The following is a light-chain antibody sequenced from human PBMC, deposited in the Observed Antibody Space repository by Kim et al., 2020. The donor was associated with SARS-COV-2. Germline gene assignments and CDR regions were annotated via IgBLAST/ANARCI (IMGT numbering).Light chain of an antibody. CDR1: SSNIGDNN. CDR3: AAWDRSVKMV. V-gene: IGLV1-51*01. CDR2: DNN. Sequence: QSVLTQPPSVSAAPGQKVTISCSGSSSNIGDNNVSWYRHLPGTAPKLLIYDNNKRPSGIPDRFSGSKSGTSATLAITGLQTGDEADYYCAAWDRSVKMVFGGGTKLTVL. J-gene: IGLJ3*02.